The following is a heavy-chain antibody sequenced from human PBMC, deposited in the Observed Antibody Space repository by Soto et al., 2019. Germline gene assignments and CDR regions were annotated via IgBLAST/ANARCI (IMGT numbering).Heavy chain of an antibody. CDR1: GFTFSSYG. D-gene: IGHD3-22*01. J-gene: IGHJ4*02. CDR3: AKDLYDSSGYPPNLDY. CDR2: ISYDGSNK. Sequence: GGSLRLSCAASGFTFSSYGMHWVRQAPGKGLEWVAVISYDGSNKYYADSVKGRFTISRDNSKNTLYLQMNSLRAEDTAVYYCAKDLYDSSGYPPNLDYWGQGTLVTVSS. V-gene: IGHV3-30*18.